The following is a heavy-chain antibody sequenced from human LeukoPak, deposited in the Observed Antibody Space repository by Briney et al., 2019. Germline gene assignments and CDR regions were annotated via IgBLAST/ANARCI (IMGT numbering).Heavy chain of an antibody. V-gene: IGHV4-34*01. J-gene: IGHJ4*02. Sequence: SETLSLTCAVYGGSFSGYYWSWIRQPPGKGLEWIGEINHSGSTNYNPSLKSRVTISVDTSKNQFSLKLSSVTAAGTAVYYCARGLGYYFDYWGQGTLVTVSS. CDR2: INHSGST. D-gene: IGHD3-16*01. CDR1: GGSFSGYY. CDR3: ARGLGYYFDY.